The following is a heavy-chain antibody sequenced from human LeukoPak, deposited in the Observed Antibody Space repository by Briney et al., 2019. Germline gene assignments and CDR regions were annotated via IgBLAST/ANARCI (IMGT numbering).Heavy chain of an antibody. CDR1: GGSISSYY. Sequence: KPSETLSLTCTVSGGSISSYYWSWIRQPPGKGLEWIGYIYYSGSTNYSPSLKSRVTISVDTSKNQFSLKLSSVTAADTAVYYCARRPSSGYLDAFDIWGQGTMVTVSS. J-gene: IGHJ3*02. CDR3: ARRPSSGYLDAFDI. CDR2: IYYSGST. D-gene: IGHD3-22*01. V-gene: IGHV4-59*08.